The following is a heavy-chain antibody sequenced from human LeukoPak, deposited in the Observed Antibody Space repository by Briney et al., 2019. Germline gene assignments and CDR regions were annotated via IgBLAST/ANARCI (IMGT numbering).Heavy chain of an antibody. V-gene: IGHV4-59*01. J-gene: IGHJ4*02. D-gene: IGHD6-13*01. CDR2: IYYSGTT. CDR3: ARGVYIAAAQYGY. Sequence: SETLSLTCTVSGGSISNYYWSLIRQPPGKGLEWIGYIYYSGTTNYNPSLKSRVTISVDTSKNQFSLKLNSVTAADTAVYYCARGVYIAAAQYGYWGQGTLVTVSP. CDR1: GGSISNYY.